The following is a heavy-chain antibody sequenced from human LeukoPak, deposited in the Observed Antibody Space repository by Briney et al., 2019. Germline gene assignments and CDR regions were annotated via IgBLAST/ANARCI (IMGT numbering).Heavy chain of an antibody. J-gene: IGHJ4*02. V-gene: IGHV3-66*01. D-gene: IGHD3-22*01. CDR1: GFTVSSNY. CDR2: IYRGGST. CDR3: ARIDYYDSSGYCDY. Sequence: GGSLRLSCEASGFTVSSNYMSWVRQAPGKGLEWVSVIYRGGSTYYADSVKGRFTISRDNSKNTLYLQMNSLRAEDTAVYYCARIDYYDSSGYCDYWGQGTLVTVSS.